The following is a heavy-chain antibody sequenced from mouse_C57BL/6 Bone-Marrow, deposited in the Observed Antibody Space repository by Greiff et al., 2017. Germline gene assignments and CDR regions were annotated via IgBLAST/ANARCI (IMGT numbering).Heavy chain of an antibody. J-gene: IGHJ3*01. CDR1: GFNIKNTY. Sequence: DVKLQESVAELVRPGASVKLSCTASGFNIKNTYMHWVKQRPEQGLEWIGRIDPANGNTKYAPKFQGKATITADTSSNTAYLQLSSLTSEDTAIYYCASTYYSNPWFAYWGQGTLVTVSA. V-gene: IGHV14-3*01. D-gene: IGHD2-5*01. CDR2: IDPANGNT. CDR3: ASTYYSNPWFAY.